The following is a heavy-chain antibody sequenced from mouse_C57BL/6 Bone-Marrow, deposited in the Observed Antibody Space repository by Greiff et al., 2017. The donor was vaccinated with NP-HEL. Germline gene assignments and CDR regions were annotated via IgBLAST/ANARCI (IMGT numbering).Heavy chain of an antibody. CDR3: ARLSTAQALGDY. Sequence: VQLQQSGGDLVKPGGSLKLSCAASGFTFSSYGMSWVRQTPDKRLEWVATISSGGSYTYYPDSVKGRFTISRDNAKNTLYLQMSSLKSEDTAMYYCARLSTAQALGDYWGQGTSVTVSS. CDR2: ISSGGSYT. V-gene: IGHV5-6*01. CDR1: GFTFSSYG. D-gene: IGHD3-2*02. J-gene: IGHJ4*01.